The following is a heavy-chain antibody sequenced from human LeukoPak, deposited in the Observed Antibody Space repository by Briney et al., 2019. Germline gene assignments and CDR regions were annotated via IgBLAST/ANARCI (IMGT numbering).Heavy chain of an antibody. CDR2: IYYSGNT. CDR3: ARHDPEEGYYYYYMDV. CDR1: GGSISSSSYY. V-gene: IGHV4-39*01. Sequence: SETLSLTCTVSGGSISSSSYYWGWIRQPPGRGLGGIGGIYYSGNTYYNPSLKSRVTISVDTSKNQFSLKLSSVTAADTAVYYCARHDPEEGYYYYYMDVWDKGTTVTVSS. J-gene: IGHJ6*03.